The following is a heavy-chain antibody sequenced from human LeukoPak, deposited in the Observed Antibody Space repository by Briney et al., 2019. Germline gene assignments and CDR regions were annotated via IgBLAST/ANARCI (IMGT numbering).Heavy chain of an antibody. J-gene: IGHJ4*02. CDR2: IYYSGST. D-gene: IGHD3-22*01. CDR1: GGSISSYY. Sequence: SETLSLTCTVSGGSISSYYWSWIRQPPGKGLEWIGYIYYSGSTNYNPSLKSRVTISVDTSKNQFSLKLSSVTAADTAVYYCARIYYDSSGYRYYFDYWGQGTLVTVSS. CDR3: ARIYYDSSGYRYYFDY. V-gene: IGHV4-59*01.